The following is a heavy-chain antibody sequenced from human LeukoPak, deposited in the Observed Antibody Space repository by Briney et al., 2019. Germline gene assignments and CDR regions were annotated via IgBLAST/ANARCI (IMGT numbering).Heavy chain of an antibody. Sequence: PAESLRLSCAASGFTFSSYWMSWVRQAPGKGLEWVANIKQDGSEKYYVDSVKGRFTISRDNAKNSLYLQMNSLRAEDTAVYYCARPEYYYGSGSLYWYFDLWGRGTLVTVSS. CDR1: GFTFSSYW. D-gene: IGHD3-10*01. CDR3: ARPEYYYGSGSLYWYFDL. CDR2: IKQDGSEK. J-gene: IGHJ2*01. V-gene: IGHV3-7*01.